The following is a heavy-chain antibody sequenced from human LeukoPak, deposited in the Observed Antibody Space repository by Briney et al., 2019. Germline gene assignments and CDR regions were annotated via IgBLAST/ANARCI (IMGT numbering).Heavy chain of an antibody. D-gene: IGHD5-18*01. J-gene: IGHJ4*02. CDR3: ARGPRGYSYGSPPYYFDY. V-gene: IGHV4-39*01. CDR2: IYYSGST. Sequence: PSETLSLTCTVSGGSISSSSYYWGWIRQPPGKGLEWIGSIYYSGSTYYNPSLKSRVTISVDTSKNQFSLKLSSVTAADTAVYYCARGPRGYSYGSPPYYFDYWGQGTLVTVSS. CDR1: GGSISSSSYY.